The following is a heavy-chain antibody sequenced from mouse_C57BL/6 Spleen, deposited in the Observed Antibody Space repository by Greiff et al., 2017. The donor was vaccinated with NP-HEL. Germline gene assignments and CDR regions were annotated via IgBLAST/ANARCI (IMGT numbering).Heavy chain of an antibody. J-gene: IGHJ1*03. V-gene: IGHV2-6*03. CDR1: GFSLTSYG. D-gene: IGHD1-1*01. Sequence: VQLQQSGPGLVAPSQCLSITCTVSGFSLTSYGVHWVRQPPGKGLEWLVVIWSDGSTTYNSALKSRLSISKDNSKSQVFLKMNSLQTDDTAMYYCARGGSSYWYFDVWGTGTTVTVSS. CDR3: ARGGSSYWYFDV. CDR2: IWSDGST.